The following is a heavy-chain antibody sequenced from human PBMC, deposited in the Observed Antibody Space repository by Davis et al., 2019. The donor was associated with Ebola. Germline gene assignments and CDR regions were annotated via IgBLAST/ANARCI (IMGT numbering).Heavy chain of an antibody. Sequence: MPSETLSLTCTVSGGSISSSSYYWGWIRQPPGKGLEWIGSIYYSGSTNYNPSLKSRVTISVDTSKNQFSLQLSSVTAADTAVYYCAGSSRGKTPNWFDPWGQGTLVTVSS. CDR2: IYYSGST. V-gene: IGHV4-39*07. CDR3: AGSSRGKTPNWFDP. J-gene: IGHJ5*02. CDR1: GGSISSSSYY. D-gene: IGHD2-15*01.